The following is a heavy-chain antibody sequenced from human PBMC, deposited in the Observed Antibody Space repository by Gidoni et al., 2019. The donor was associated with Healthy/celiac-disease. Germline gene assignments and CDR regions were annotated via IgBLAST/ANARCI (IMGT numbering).Heavy chain of an antibody. V-gene: IGHV3-23*01. Sequence: EVQLLESGGGLVQPGGSLRLSCAASGFPFSSYAMSWVRQAPGKGREWVSAISGSGGSTYYADSVKGRFTISRDNSKNTLYLQMNSLRAEDTAVYYCAKAGLDGNAFDIWGQGTMVTVSS. CDR1: GFPFSSYA. CDR3: AKAGLDGNAFDI. CDR2: ISGSGGST. J-gene: IGHJ3*02. D-gene: IGHD6-19*01.